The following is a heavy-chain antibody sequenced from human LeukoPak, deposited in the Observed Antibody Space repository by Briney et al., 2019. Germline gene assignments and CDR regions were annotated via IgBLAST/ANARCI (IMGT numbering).Heavy chain of an antibody. Sequence: PGGSLRLSCAASGFTFSSYGMHWVRQAPGKGLEWVAVISYDGSNKYYADSVKGRFTISRDNSKNTLYLQMNSLRAEDTAVYYCAKDQAAPGTADYWGQGTLVTVSS. V-gene: IGHV3-30*18. J-gene: IGHJ4*02. CDR2: ISYDGSNK. D-gene: IGHD6-13*01. CDR3: AKDQAAPGTADY. CDR1: GFTFSSYG.